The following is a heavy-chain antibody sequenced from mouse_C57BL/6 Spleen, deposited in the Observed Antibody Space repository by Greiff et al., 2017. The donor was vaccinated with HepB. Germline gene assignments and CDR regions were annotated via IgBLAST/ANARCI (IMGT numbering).Heavy chain of an antibody. CDR3: ARQGYDYDGDWYFDV. Sequence: EVKLMESGGGLVQPGGSLKLSCAASGFTFSDYYMYWVRQTPEKRLEWVAYISNGGGSTYYPDTVKGRFTISRDNAKNTLYLQMSRLKSEDTAMYYCARQGYDYDGDWYFDVWGTGTTVTVAS. V-gene: IGHV5-12*01. CDR2: ISNGGGST. J-gene: IGHJ1*03. D-gene: IGHD2-4*01. CDR1: GFTFSDYY.